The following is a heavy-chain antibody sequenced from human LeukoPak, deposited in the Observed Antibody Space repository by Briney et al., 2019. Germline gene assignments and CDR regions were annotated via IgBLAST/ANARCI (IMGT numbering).Heavy chain of an antibody. CDR3: ARSPVSVGAFDI. D-gene: IGHD4-23*01. CDR1: GGSISSYY. V-gene: IGHV4-38-2*02. J-gene: IGHJ3*02. Sequence: PSETLSLTCTVSGGSISSYYWGWIRQPPGKGLEWIGSIYHSGSTYYNPSLKSRVTISVDTSKNQFSLKLSSVTAADTAVYYCARSPVSVGAFDIWGQGTMVTVSS. CDR2: IYHSGST.